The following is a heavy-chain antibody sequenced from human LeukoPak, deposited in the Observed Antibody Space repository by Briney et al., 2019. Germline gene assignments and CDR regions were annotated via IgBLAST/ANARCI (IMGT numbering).Heavy chain of an antibody. CDR2: ISSSGSTI. D-gene: IGHD3-22*01. CDR1: GFTFSSYE. J-gene: IGHJ4*02. V-gene: IGHV3-48*03. Sequence: QTGGSLRLSCAASGFTFSSYEMNWVRQAPGKGLEWVSYISSSGSTIYYADSVKGRFAISRDNAKNSLYLQMNSLRAEDTAVYYCARSSITMNWGQGTLVTVSS. CDR3: ARSSITMN.